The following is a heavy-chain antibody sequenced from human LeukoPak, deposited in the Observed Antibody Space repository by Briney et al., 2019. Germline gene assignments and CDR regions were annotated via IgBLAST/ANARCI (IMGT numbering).Heavy chain of an antibody. J-gene: IGHJ4*02. CDR2: IYQSGNT. D-gene: IGHD3-10*01. V-gene: IGHV4-30-2*01. Sequence: SETLSLTCAVSGGSISGGPYSWSWIRQPPGKGLEWIGYIYQSGNTYYNPSLNSRVTMSVDRSKNHFSLTLNSVTAADTAVYYCARGPGGPGMYYFDYWGQGTLVTASS. CDR3: ARGPGGPGMYYFDY. CDR1: GGSISGGPYS.